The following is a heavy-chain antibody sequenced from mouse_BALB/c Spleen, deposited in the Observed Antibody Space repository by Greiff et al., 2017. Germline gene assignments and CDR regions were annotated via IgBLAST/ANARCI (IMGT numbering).Heavy chain of an antibody. J-gene: IGHJ3*01. CDR1: GFTFSSYA. CDR3: ARAQYDYDFAY. CDR2: ISSGGSYT. D-gene: IGHD2-4*01. Sequence: EVMLVESGGGLVKPGGSLKLSCAASGFTFSSYAMSWVRQSPEKRLEWVAEISSGGSYTYYPDTVTGRFTISRDNAKNTLYLEMSSLRSEDTAMYYCARAQYDYDFAYWGQGTLVTVSA. V-gene: IGHV5-9-4*01.